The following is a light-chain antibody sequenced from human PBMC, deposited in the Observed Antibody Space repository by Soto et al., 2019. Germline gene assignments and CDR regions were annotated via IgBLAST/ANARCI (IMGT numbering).Light chain of an antibody. V-gene: IGLV2-8*01. CDR1: SSDVGGYNR. CDR2: EVT. CDR3: SSYAGSNNWGV. Sequence: QSALTQPPSASGSPGQSVTISCTGTSSDVGGYNRVSWYQQHPGKAPKLMIYEVTKRPSGVPDRFSGSKSGNMASLTVSGLQAEDEADYYCSSYAGSNNWGVFGGGTKLTVL. J-gene: IGLJ2*01.